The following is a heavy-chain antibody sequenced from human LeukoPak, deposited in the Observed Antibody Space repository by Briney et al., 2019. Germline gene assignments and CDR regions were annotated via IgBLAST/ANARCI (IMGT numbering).Heavy chain of an antibody. V-gene: IGHV3-30*14. CDR1: GFTFSSYA. J-gene: IGHJ4*02. Sequence: GRSLRLSCAASGFTFSSYAMHWVRQAPGKGLEWVAVISYDGSNKYYADSVKGRFTISRDNSKNTLYLQMNSLRAEDTAVYYCARVGIAVAGTICWGQGTLVTVSS. D-gene: IGHD6-19*01. CDR2: ISYDGSNK. CDR3: ARVGIAVAGTIC.